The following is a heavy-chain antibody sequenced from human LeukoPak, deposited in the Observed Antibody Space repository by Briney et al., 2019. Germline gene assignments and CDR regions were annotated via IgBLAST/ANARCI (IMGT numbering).Heavy chain of an antibody. V-gene: IGHV4-34*01. Sequence: PSETLSLTCAVYGGSFSGYYWSWIRQPPGKGLEWIGEINHSGSTNYNPSLKSRVTISVDTSKSQFYLKLSSVTAADTAVYYCARASGVFGVVYYFDYWGQGTLVTVSS. D-gene: IGHD3-3*01. CDR2: INHSGST. CDR3: ARASGVFGVVYYFDY. J-gene: IGHJ4*02. CDR1: GGSFSGYY.